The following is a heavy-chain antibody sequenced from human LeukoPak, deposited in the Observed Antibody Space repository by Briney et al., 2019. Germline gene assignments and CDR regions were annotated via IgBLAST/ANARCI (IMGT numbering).Heavy chain of an antibody. CDR1: GFTFSSYA. D-gene: IGHD5-12*01. Sequence: PGGSLRLSCEVSGFTFSSYAMTWVRQVPGRGLEWIAYMTASSVTSYYADSVRGRFTISRDNARNSLFLQMNSLTVEDTAVYYCARSLSGYDPLSAFWGQGTLVTVSS. CDR3: ARSLSGYDPLSAF. CDR2: MTASSVTS. V-gene: IGHV3-48*03. J-gene: IGHJ4*02.